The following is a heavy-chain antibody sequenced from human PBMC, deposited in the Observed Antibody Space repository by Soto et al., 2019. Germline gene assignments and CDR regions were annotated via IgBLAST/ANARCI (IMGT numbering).Heavy chain of an antibody. CDR2: ISASGGTT. CDR1: GFTFSNYA. V-gene: IGHV3-23*01. Sequence: SGGSLRLSCAASGFTFSNYAVSWVRQAPGKGLEWVSGISASGGTTYYADSVRGRFSISRDDSKNTLYLQMNSLRADDTAVYYCAKVPVAGSWDYYFDYWGQGTLVTVSS. CDR3: AKVPVAGSWDYYFDY. J-gene: IGHJ4*02. D-gene: IGHD6-19*01.